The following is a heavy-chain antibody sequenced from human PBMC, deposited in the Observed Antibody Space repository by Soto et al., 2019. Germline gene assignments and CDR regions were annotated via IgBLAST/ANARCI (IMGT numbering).Heavy chain of an antibody. CDR1: GGTFSRYA. V-gene: IGHV1-69*01. CDR2: IIPIFGTA. D-gene: IGHD6-13*01. Sequence: QVQLVQSGAEVKKPGSSVKVSCKASGGTFSRYAISWVRQAPGQGLEWMGGIIPIFGTANYAQKFQGRVTITADESTSTAYMELSSLRSEDTAVYYCARDRIAAAGTRFDYWGQGTLVTVSS. CDR3: ARDRIAAAGTRFDY. J-gene: IGHJ4*02.